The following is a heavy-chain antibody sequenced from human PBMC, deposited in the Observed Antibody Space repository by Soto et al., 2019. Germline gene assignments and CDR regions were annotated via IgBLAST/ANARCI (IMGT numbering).Heavy chain of an antibody. D-gene: IGHD2-21*01. CDR3: VKPRGDSRYYFDY. CDR1: GFTFSIYA. J-gene: IGHJ4*02. Sequence: GSLRLSCSASGFTFSIYAMHWVRQAPGKGLEYVSAISSDGGTTYYADSVKGRFTISRDNSKNTLYLQMSSLRAEDTAVYYCVKPRGDSRYYFDYWGQGIVVTVSS. CDR2: ISSDGGTT. V-gene: IGHV3-64D*06.